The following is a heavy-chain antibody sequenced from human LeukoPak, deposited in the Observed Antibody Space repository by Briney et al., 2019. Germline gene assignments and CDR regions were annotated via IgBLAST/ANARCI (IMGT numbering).Heavy chain of an antibody. V-gene: IGHV3-30-3*01. CDR2: ISYRGNNA. J-gene: IGHJ4*02. D-gene: IGHD6-13*01. CDR1: GFTLSNYA. CDR3: SRAPHSSTWYKGGGFDY. Sequence: GGSLRLSCAASGFTLSNYAMYWVRQAPGKGLEWVAVISYRGNNAYYADSMEGRFTVSRDNSKNTLYLQMNSLRAEDTAMYYCSRAPHSSTWYKGGGFDYWGQGTLVTVSS.